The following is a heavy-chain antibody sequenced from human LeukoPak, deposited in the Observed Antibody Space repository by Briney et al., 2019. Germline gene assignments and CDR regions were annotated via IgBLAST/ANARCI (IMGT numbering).Heavy chain of an antibody. J-gene: IGHJ4*02. V-gene: IGHV3-49*04. CDR2: IRSIAYGGTT. Sequence: GGSLRLSCRTSGFTFSDYSMIWVRQAPGKGLEWVGFIRSIAYGGTTEHAASVNDRFTISRDDSKSVAYLDMYSLKTEDTGVYYCTRDASYYDFWSGYSNWGQGTLVTVSS. CDR1: GFTFSDYS. CDR3: TRDASYYDFWSGYSN. D-gene: IGHD3-3*01.